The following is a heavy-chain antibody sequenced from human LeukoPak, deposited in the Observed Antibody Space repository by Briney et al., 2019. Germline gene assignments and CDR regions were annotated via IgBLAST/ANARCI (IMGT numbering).Heavy chain of an antibody. CDR1: GDSVSSNSAA. D-gene: IGHD2-15*01. CDR2: TYYRSKWYN. Sequence: SQTLSLTCAISGDSVSSNSAAWNWIRQSPSRGLEWLGRTYYRSKWYNDYAVSVKSRITINPDTSKNQFSLQLNSVTPEDTAVYYYARARYCSGGSCYDEFDYWGQGTLVTVSS. CDR3: ARARYCSGGSCYDEFDY. V-gene: IGHV6-1*01. J-gene: IGHJ4*02.